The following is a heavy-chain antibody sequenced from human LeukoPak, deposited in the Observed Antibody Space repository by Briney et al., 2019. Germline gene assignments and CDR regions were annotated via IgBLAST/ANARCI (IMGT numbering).Heavy chain of an antibody. CDR1: GFTFDDYG. V-gene: IGHV3-20*01. D-gene: IGHD3-3*01. J-gene: IGHJ3*02. CDR3: ARDFSTRRRGISSDAFDI. CDR2: LHWNGGST. Sequence: PGGSLRLSCVASGFTFDDYGMSWVRQTPGKGLEWVSGLHWNGGSTGYADSVKGRFTISRDNAKNSLYLQMNSLRAEDTALYHCARDFSTRRRGISSDAFDIWGQGTMVTVSS.